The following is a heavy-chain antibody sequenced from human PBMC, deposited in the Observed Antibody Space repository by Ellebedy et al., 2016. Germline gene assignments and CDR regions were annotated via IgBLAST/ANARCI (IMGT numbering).Heavy chain of an antibody. CDR3: TREIVNTYYFDY. Sequence: GGSLRLSXAASGFVFSTYVMHWVRQAPGKGLEWVASIWHDGSYKFHGDSVKGRFTVSRDNSKNTLYLQMDSLRAEDTAIYYCTREIVNTYYFDYWGQGTQVTVSS. CDR2: IWHDGSYK. V-gene: IGHV3-33*01. J-gene: IGHJ4*02. CDR1: GFVFSTYV. D-gene: IGHD2/OR15-2a*01.